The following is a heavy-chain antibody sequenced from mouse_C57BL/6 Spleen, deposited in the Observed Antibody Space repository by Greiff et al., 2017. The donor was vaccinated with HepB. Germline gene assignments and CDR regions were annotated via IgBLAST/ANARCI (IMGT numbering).Heavy chain of an antibody. CDR3: ARRGYYGSSASAMDY. J-gene: IGHJ4*01. CDR1: GYTFTSYW. D-gene: IGHD1-1*01. CDR2: IYPSDSET. Sequence: QVQLQQPGAELVRPGSSVKLSCKASGYTFTSYWMHWVKQRPRQGLEWIGNIYPSDSETHYNQKFKDKATLTVDKSSSTAYMQLSSLTSEDSAVYYCARRGYYGSSASAMDYWGQGTSVTVSS. V-gene: IGHV1-52*01.